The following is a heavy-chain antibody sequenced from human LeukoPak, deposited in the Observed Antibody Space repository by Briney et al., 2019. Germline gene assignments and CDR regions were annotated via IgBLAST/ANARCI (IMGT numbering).Heavy chain of an antibody. J-gene: IGHJ5*02. D-gene: IGHD1-26*01. CDR1: GYTFTSYG. Sequence: ASVKVSCKASGYTFTSYGISWVRQAPGQGLEWMGWISAYNGNTNYAQKLQGRVTMTTDTSTSTAYVELRSLRSDDTAVYYCARDRREWELRRRNWFDPWGQGTLVTVSS. V-gene: IGHV1-18*01. CDR2: ISAYNGNT. CDR3: ARDRREWELRRRNWFDP.